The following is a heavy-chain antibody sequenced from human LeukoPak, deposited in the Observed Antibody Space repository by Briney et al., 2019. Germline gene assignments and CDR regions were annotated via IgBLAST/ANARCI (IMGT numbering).Heavy chain of an antibody. Sequence: GGSLRLSCAASGFTFSSYWMNWARQAPGKGLEWVASINHNGNVNYYVDSVKGRFTISRDNARNSLYLQLSNLRAEDTAVYFCARGGGLDVWGQGATVTVSS. V-gene: IGHV3-7*03. J-gene: IGHJ6*02. CDR1: GFTFSSYW. D-gene: IGHD3-16*01. CDR2: INHNGNVN. CDR3: ARGGGLDV.